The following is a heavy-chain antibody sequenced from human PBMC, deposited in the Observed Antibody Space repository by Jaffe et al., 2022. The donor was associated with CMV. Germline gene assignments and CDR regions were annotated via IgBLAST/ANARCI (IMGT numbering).Heavy chain of an antibody. J-gene: IGHJ3*02. Sequence: QLQLQESGPGLVKPSETLSLTCTVSGGSISSSSYYWGWIRQPPGKGLEWIGSIYYSGSTYYNPSLKSRVTISVDTSKNQFSLKLSSVTAADTAVYYCASTDIVVVVAANLNAFDIWGQGTMVTVSS. V-gene: IGHV4-39*01. D-gene: IGHD2-15*01. CDR2: IYYSGST. CDR1: GGSISSSSYY. CDR3: ASTDIVVVVAANLNAFDI.